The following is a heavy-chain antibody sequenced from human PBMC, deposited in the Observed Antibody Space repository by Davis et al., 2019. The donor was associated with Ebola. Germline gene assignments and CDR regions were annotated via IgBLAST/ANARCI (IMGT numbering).Heavy chain of an antibody. Sequence: GESLKISCAASGFTFSSYWMSWVRQAPGKGLEWVANINQDGSEKYYVDSVKGRFTVSRDNAKNSLFLHMNSLRVEDTALYYCTRVTSYGSYWGQGTPVTVSS. V-gene: IGHV3-7*01. CDR1: GFTFSSYW. D-gene: IGHD5-18*01. CDR3: TRVTSYGSY. J-gene: IGHJ4*02. CDR2: INQDGSEK.